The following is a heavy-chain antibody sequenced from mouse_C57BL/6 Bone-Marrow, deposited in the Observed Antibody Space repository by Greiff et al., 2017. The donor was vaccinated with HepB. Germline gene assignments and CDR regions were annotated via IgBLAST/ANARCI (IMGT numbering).Heavy chain of an antibody. CDR1: GYTFTSYW. CDR2: IYPSDSET. V-gene: IGHV1-61*01. J-gene: IGHJ1*03. D-gene: IGHD2-1*01. Sequence: QVQLQQPGAELVRPGSSVKLSCKASGYTFTSYWMDWVKQRPGQGLEWIGNIYPSDSETHYNQKFKDKATLTVDKSSSTAYMQLSSLTSEDSAVYYCARAPIYYGNFHWYFDVWGTGTTVTVSS. CDR3: ARAPIYYGNFHWYFDV.